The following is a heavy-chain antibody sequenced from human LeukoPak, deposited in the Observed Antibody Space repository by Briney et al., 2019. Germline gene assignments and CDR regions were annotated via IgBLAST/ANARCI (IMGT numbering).Heavy chain of an antibody. CDR2: INTKTGKS. J-gene: IGHJ3*01. D-gene: IGHD5-24*01. CDR1: NYTFTSYP. CDR3: ARVRWLQYDYDAFDF. V-gene: IGHV7-4-1*02. Sequence: GASVKVSCKGSNYTFTSYPINWVRQAPGQGLEWMGSINTKTGKSTYARGFTGRFLFSLDTSVSTAYLQISSLTAGDTAMYYCARVRWLQYDYDAFDFWSQGTVVSVSS.